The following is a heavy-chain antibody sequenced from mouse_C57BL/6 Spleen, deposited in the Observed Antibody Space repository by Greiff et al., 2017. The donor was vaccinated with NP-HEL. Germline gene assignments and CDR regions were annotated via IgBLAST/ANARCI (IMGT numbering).Heavy chain of an antibody. Sequence: VQVVESGAELARPGASVKLSCKASGYTFTSYGISWVKQRTGQGLEWIGEIYPRSGNTYYNEKFKGKATLTADKSSSTAYMELRSLTSEDSAVYFCNYYGSSYVAYWGQGTLVTVSA. J-gene: IGHJ3*01. V-gene: IGHV1-81*01. CDR2: IYPRSGNT. CDR1: GYTFTSYG. CDR3: NYYGSSYVAY. D-gene: IGHD1-1*01.